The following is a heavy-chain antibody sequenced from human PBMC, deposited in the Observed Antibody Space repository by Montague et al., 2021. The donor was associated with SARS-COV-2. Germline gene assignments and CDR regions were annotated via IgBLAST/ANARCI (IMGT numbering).Heavy chain of an antibody. D-gene: IGHD2-21*02. CDR1: GFTFSNYA. CDR3: SRGSFVFCGGDCYSDS. Sequence: SLRLSCAASGFTFSNYAMHWVRQAPGKGLEWVAVISFAGNDRYYGDSVRGRFAISRDNSQNTLYLQMNSLRTEDTAVYYCSRGSFVFCGGDCYSDSWGQGILVTVSS. CDR2: ISFAGNDR. J-gene: IGHJ5*01. V-gene: IGHV3-30*09.